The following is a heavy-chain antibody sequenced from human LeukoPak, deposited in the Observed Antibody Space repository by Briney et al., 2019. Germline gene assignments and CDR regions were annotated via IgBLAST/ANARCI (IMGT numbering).Heavy chain of an antibody. Sequence: SETLSLTCTVSGGSINDYYWSWIRQPPGKGLEWIGYIYYSGSTNYNPSLKSRVTISVDKSKNQFSLRLSSVTAADTAVYYCARSIAVAGTSSFDPWGQGTLVTVSS. J-gene: IGHJ5*02. CDR2: IYYSGST. D-gene: IGHD6-19*01. CDR3: ARSIAVAGTSSFDP. CDR1: GGSINDYY. V-gene: IGHV4-59*08.